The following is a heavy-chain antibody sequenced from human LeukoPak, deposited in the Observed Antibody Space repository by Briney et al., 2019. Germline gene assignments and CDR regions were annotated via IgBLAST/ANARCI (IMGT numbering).Heavy chain of an antibody. J-gene: IGHJ4*02. V-gene: IGHV4-59*01. CDR2: IYYSGST. CDR1: GGSISSYY. CDR3: ARDRDYYGSGSYFDY. Sequence: SETLSLTCTVSGGSISSYYWSWIRQPPGKGLEWIGYIYYSGSTDYNPSLKSRVTISVDTSKNQFSLKLSSATAADTAVYYCARDRDYYGSGSYFDYWGQGTLVTVSS. D-gene: IGHD3-10*01.